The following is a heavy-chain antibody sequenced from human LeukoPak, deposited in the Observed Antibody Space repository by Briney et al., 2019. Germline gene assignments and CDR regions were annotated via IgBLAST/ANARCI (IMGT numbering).Heavy chain of an antibody. V-gene: IGHV4-59*01. J-gene: IGHJ3*02. CDR3: ARESRMIDAFDI. D-gene: IGHD3-22*01. CDR2: IYYSGST. CDR1: GGSISSYY. Sequence: PSETLSLTCTVSGGSISSYYWSRIRQPPGKGLEWIGYIYYSGSTNYNPSLKSRVTISVDTSKNQFSLKLSSVTAADTAVYYCARESRMIDAFDIWGQGTMVTVSS.